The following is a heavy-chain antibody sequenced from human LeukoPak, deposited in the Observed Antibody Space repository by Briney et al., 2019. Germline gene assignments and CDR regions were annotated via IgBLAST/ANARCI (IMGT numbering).Heavy chain of an antibody. J-gene: IGHJ3*02. CDR3: AREWVAVSDGFDI. D-gene: IGHD2-15*01. CDR2: TYYRSKWYT. CDR1: GDIVSSNSAA. Sequence: SQTLSLTCAISGDIVSSNSAAWNWIRQSPSRGLEWLGRTYYRSKWYTDYAVSMKSRITINPDTSKNQFSLQLNSVTPEDTAVYYCAREWVAVSDGFDIWGQGTMITVSS. V-gene: IGHV6-1*01.